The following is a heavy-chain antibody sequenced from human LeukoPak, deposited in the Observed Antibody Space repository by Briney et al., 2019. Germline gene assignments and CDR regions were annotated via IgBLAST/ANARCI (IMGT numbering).Heavy chain of an antibody. V-gene: IGHV3-7*01. CDR2: IKQDGSEK. CDR3: ARVRDGYTRYYYYYMDV. J-gene: IGHJ6*03. D-gene: IGHD5-24*01. CDR1: GFTFSSYW. Sequence: GGSLRLSCAASGFTFSSYWMSWVRQAPGKGLEWVANIKQDGSEKYYVDSVKGRFTISRDNAKNSLYLQMNSLRAEDTAVYYCARVRDGYTRYYYYYMDVWGKGTTVTVSS.